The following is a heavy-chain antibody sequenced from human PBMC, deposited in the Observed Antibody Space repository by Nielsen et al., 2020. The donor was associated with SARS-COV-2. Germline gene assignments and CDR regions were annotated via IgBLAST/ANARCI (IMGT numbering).Heavy chain of an antibody. V-gene: IGHV3-11*04. CDR3: ARDYSPFYYDSSVGYAFDI. CDR2: ISNRKSGSVI. D-gene: IGHD3-22*01. Sequence: WICQPPGKGLEWISYISNRKSGSVIYYADSVKGRFTISRDNSKNTLYLQMNSLRAEDTAVYYCARDYSPFYYDSSVGYAFDIWGQGTMVTVSS. J-gene: IGHJ3*02.